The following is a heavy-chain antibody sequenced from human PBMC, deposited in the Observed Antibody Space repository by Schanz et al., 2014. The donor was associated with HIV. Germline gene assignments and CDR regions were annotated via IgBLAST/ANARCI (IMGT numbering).Heavy chain of an antibody. Sequence: QVQLVESGGGLVQPGGSLRLSCRGSEFPFSHNAMTWVRQAPGKGLEWVAVMSDDGSHSYYADSVKGRFTVHRDNSKNTLYLHMNSLSAADTAVYYCAKGWRGYSISSLVDYWGQGSLVTVSS. D-gene: IGHD6-6*01. CDR2: MSDDGSHS. J-gene: IGHJ4*02. V-gene: IGHV3-30*18. CDR3: AKGWRGYSISSLVDY. CDR1: EFPFSHNA.